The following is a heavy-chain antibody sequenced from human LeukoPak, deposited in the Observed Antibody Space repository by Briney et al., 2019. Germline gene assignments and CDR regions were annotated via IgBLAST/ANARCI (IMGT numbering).Heavy chain of an antibody. D-gene: IGHD2-2*02. J-gene: IGHJ2*01. CDR2: ISGSGGST. V-gene: IGHV3-23*01. Sequence: GGSLRLSCAASGFTFSSYAMSWVRQAPGKGLEWVSAISGSGGSTYYADSVKGRFTISRDNSKNTLYLQMNSLRAEDTAVYYCARSYCSSTSCYTGENWYFDLWGRGTLVTVSS. CDR1: GFTFSSYA. CDR3: ARSYCSSTSCYTGENWYFDL.